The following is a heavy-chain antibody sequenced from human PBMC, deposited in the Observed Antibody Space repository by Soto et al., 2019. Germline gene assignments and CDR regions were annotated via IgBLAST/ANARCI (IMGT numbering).Heavy chain of an antibody. CDR1: GGSISSRTSY. Sequence: QVQLQESGPGLVKPSQTLSLTCTVSGGSISSRTSYWSWIRQHPGKGLEWIGYIYYGGDSFYNPSHKSRVTIAIDPSETPFSLELNSVTAADTAVYFWAREGGGGVDCWGQGTLVTVAS. V-gene: IGHV4-31*03. J-gene: IGHJ4*02. CDR2: IYYGGDS. CDR3: AREGGGGVDC. D-gene: IGHD1-26*01.